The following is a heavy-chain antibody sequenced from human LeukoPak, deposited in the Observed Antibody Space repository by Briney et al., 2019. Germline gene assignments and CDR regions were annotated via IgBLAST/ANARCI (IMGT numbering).Heavy chain of an antibody. CDR3: ARDVDTAMVTENWFDP. J-gene: IGHJ5*02. CDR1: GYIFTDYY. V-gene: IGHV1-2*02. Sequence: ASVKVSCKASGYIFTDYYMHWVRQAPGQGLEWMGWINPNSGGTNYAQKFQGRVTMTRDTSISTAYMELSRLRSDDTAVYYCARDVDTAMVTENWFDPWGQGTLATVSS. D-gene: IGHD5-18*01. CDR2: INPNSGGT.